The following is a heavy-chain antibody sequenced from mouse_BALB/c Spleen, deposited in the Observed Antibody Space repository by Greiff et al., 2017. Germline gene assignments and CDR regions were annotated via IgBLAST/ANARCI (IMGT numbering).Heavy chain of an antibody. J-gene: IGHJ3*01. CDR2: ISSGSSTI. D-gene: IGHD2-2*01. CDR1: GFTFSSFG. V-gene: IGHV5-17*02. CDR3: AREGWLPAWFAY. Sequence: EVKLVESGGGLVQPGGSRKLSCAASGFTFSSFGMHWVRQAPEKGLEWVAYISSGSSTIYYADTVKGRFTISRDNPKNTLFLQMTSLRSEDTAMYYCAREGWLPAWFAYWGQGTLVTVSA.